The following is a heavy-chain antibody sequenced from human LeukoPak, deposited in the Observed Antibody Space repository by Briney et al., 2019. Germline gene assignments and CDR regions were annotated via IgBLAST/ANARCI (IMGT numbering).Heavy chain of an antibody. CDR3: ARDVPGGRNDY. J-gene: IGHJ4*02. CDR2: IYYSGLT. CDR1: GGSVSSSSYY. V-gene: IGHV4-39*07. Sequence: SETLSLTCTVSGGSVSSSSYYWAWIRQPPGKGLEWIGSIYYSGLTNYSPSLKSRVTISLDTSKDQFSLNINFVTAADTAVYYCARDVPGGRNDYWGQGTLVTVSS. D-gene: IGHD3-16*01.